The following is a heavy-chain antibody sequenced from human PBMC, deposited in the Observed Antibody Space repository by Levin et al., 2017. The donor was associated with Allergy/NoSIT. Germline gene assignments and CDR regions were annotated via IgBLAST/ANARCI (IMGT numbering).Heavy chain of an antibody. Sequence: SETLSLTCTVSGGSISSSSYYWGWIRQPPGKGLEWIGSIYYSGSTYYNPSLKSRVTISVDTSKNQFSLKLSSVTAADTAVYYCASPGGDMPVDAFDIWGQGTMVTVSS. CDR2: IYYSGST. D-gene: IGHD3-16*01. CDR3: ASPGGDMPVDAFDI. J-gene: IGHJ3*02. V-gene: IGHV4-39*01. CDR1: GGSISSSSYY.